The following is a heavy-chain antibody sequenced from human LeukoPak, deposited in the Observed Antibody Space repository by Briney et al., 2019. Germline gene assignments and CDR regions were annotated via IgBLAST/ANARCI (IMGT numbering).Heavy chain of an antibody. J-gene: IGHJ4*02. CDR3: ARGRKYTSGYRVTELGSGYSDY. CDR1: GFTVSSNY. D-gene: IGHD5-18*01. V-gene: IGHV3-53*01. CDR2: IYSGGST. Sequence: PGGSLRLSCAASGFTVSSNYMSWVRQAPGKGLEWVSVIYSGGSTYYADSVKGRFTISRDNSKNTLYLQMNSLRAEDTAVYYCARGRKYTSGYRVTELGSGYSDYWGQGTLVTVSS.